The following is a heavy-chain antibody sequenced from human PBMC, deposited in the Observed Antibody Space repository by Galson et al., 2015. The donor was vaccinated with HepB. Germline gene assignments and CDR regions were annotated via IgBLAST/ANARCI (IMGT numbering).Heavy chain of an antibody. V-gene: IGHV1-46*01. CDR3: ARADPEQHFDY. J-gene: IGHJ4*02. CDR2: INPTGDGT. Sequence: SVKVSCKASGFIFTNFYMHWVRQTPGQGLEWTGIINPTGDGTHYAQRFQERVTMIRDTSTTTVYMELSDLTSDDTALYYCARADPEQHFDYWGQGTLVTVSS. D-gene: IGHD1/OR15-1a*01. CDR1: GFIFTNFY.